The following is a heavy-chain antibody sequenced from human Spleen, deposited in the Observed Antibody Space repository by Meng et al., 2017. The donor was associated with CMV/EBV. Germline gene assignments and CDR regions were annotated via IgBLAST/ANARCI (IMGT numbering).Heavy chain of an antibody. D-gene: IGHD2-8*02. J-gene: IGHJ5*02. CDR1: GFTFSSYE. Sequence: GESLKISCAASGFTFSSYEMNWVRQAPGKGLEWVSYISSSGSTIYYADSVKGRFTISRDNAKNSLYLQMNTLRAEDTAVYYCARGRHITNWWGGWFDPWGQGIVVTVSS. CDR3: ARGRHITNWWGGWFDP. CDR2: ISSSGSTI. V-gene: IGHV3-48*03.